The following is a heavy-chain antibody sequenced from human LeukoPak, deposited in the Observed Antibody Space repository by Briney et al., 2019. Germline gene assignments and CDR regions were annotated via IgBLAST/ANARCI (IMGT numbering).Heavy chain of an antibody. CDR1: GGSINNHY. CDR3: ATNRGGTYDRPFDI. V-gene: IGHV4-59*08. J-gene: IGHJ3*02. D-gene: IGHD1-26*01. Sequence: SETLSLTRIVSGGSINNHYWCWIRQPPGKGLWWIGDIHYTGTTKYTPSRKSRVTISVDTSKSQFSLYLTSVIPTDTAVYFCATNRGGTYDRPFDIWGQGTMVTVSS. CDR2: IHYTGTT.